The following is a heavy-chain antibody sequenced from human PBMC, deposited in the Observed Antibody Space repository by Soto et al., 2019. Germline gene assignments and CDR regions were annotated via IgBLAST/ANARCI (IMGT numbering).Heavy chain of an antibody. J-gene: IGHJ4*02. D-gene: IGHD6-19*01. CDR2: IYYSGST. V-gene: IGHV4-31*03. CDR3: ASAGGLGAVAADY. Sequence: PSETLSLTCTVSGGSISSGGYYWSWIRQHPGKGLEWIGYIYYSGSTYYNPSLKSRVTISVDTSKSQFSLKLSSVTAADTAVYYCASAGGLGAVAADYWGQGTLVTVSS. CDR1: GGSISSGGYY.